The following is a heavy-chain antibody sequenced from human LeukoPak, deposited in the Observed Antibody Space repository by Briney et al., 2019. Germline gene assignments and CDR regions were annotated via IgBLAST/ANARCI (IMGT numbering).Heavy chain of an antibody. J-gene: IGHJ6*03. CDR2: IYPGDSDT. CDR1: GYSFTSYW. D-gene: IGHD2-2*01. V-gene: IGHV5-51*03. CDR3: ARLQSIVVVPAAPPAYMDV. Sequence: GESLTISCAGSGYSFTSYWIGWVRQMPGKGLEWMGIIYPGDSDTRYSPSFQGQVTTSADKSISTAYLQWSSLKASDTAMYYCARLQSIVVVPAAPPAYMDVWGKGTTVTVSS.